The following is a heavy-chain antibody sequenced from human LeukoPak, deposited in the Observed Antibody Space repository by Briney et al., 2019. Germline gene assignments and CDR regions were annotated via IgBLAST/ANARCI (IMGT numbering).Heavy chain of an antibody. J-gene: IGHJ6*03. CDR1: GFTFSSYS. V-gene: IGHV3-21*06. CDR2: ITSSSSYI. Sequence: GSLRLSCAASGFTFSSYSMNWVRQAPGKGLEWVSSITSSSSYIYYADSVKGRFTISRDNAKSSLYLQMDSLRVEDTAVYYCARDPYSGNYGAYYYYYMDVWGKGTTVTISS. CDR3: ARDPYSGNYGAYYYYYMDV. D-gene: IGHD1-26*01.